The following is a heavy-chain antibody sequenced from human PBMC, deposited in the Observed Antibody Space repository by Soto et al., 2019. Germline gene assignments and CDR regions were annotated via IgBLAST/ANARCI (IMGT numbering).Heavy chain of an antibody. CDR3: AKTKDIVVVVAATPVDY. CDR2: ISYDGSNK. Sequence: QVQLVESGGGVVQPGRSLRLSCAASGFTFSSYGMHWVRQAPGKGLEWVAVISYDGSNKYYADSVKGRFTISRDNSKNTLYRQMNSLRAEDTAVYYCAKTKDIVVVVAATPVDYWGQGTLVTVSS. J-gene: IGHJ4*02. CDR1: GFTFSSYG. V-gene: IGHV3-30*18. D-gene: IGHD2-15*01.